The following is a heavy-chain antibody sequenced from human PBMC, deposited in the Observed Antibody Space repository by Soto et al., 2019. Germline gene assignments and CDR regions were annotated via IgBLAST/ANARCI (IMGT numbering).Heavy chain of an antibody. CDR3: ARWAMVRAVILHY. CDR2: IWYDGSNK. Sequence: PGGSLRLSCAASGFTFSSYGMHWVRQAPGKGLEWVAVIWYDGSNKYYADSVKGRFTISRDNSKNTLYLQMNSLRAEDTAVYYCARWAMVRAVILHYCGQATLVTVSS. D-gene: IGHD3-10*01. V-gene: IGHV3-33*01. J-gene: IGHJ4*02. CDR1: GFTFSSYG.